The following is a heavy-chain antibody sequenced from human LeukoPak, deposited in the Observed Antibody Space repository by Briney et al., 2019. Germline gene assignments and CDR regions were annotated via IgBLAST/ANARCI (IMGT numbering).Heavy chain of an antibody. V-gene: IGHV3-7*01. Sequence: GGSLRLSCAASGFIFSNYWMSWVRLAPGRGLEWVANIKQDGSEEYYVDSVKCRFTISRDNAKNSMYLQMNSLRADDPAVYCCARIFSVYYVFDYWGQGTPVTASS. J-gene: IGHJ4*02. CDR3: ARIFSVYYVFDY. CDR2: IKQDGSEE. CDR1: GFIFSNYW. D-gene: IGHD5/OR15-5a*01.